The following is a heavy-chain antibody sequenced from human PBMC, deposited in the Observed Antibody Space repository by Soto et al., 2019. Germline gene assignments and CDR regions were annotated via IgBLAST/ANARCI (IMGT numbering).Heavy chain of an antibody. V-gene: IGHV4-4*02. CDR1: GGSIISSTW. CDR2: TYHIGSP. Sequence: QVQLREWGPGLVKPSGPLSLTCSVPGGSIISSTWWTWVRQSPGKGLEGIAKTYHIGSPNYNPSLKSRVTISVDKPNNQFSLKLTSVTAADTAVYYCGRHIAGYDSIDHWGQGNLVTVSS. D-gene: IGHD5-12*01. J-gene: IGHJ4*02. CDR3: GRHIAGYDSIDH.